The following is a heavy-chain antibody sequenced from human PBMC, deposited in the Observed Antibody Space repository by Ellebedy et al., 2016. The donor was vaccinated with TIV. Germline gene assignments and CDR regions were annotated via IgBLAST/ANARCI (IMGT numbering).Heavy chain of an antibody. CDR3: ARAPDYDFWSDYFDY. CDR2: INHSGST. J-gene: IGHJ4*02. CDR1: GGSFSGYY. D-gene: IGHD3-3*01. V-gene: IGHV4-34*01. Sequence: SETLSLXXAVYGGSFSGYYWSWIRQPPGKGLEWIGEINHSGSTNYNPSLKSRVTISVDTSKNQFSLKLSSVTAADTAVYYCARAPDYDFWSDYFDYWGQGTLVTVSS.